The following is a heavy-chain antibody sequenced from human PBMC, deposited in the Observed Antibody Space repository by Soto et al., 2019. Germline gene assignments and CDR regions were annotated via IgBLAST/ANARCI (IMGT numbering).Heavy chain of an antibody. CDR3: ARDGGSYYLDY. D-gene: IGHD1-26*01. CDR2: ISSNGGST. V-gene: IGHV3-64*01. J-gene: IGHJ4*02. Sequence: PXXSLSLSCASSGFTFSSYPMHWVLQAPGKGLEYVSAISSNGGSTYYANSVKGRFTISRDNSKNTLYLQMGSLRAEDMAVYYCARDGGSYYLDYWGQGTLVTVSS. CDR1: GFTFSSYP.